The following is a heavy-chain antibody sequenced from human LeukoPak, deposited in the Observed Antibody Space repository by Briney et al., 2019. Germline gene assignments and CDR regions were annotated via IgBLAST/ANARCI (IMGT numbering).Heavy chain of an antibody. V-gene: IGHV3-23*01. CDR1: GFTFSGYA. D-gene: IGHD2-8*01. J-gene: IGHJ6*03. Sequence: GGSLRLSCAASGFTFSGYAMTWVRQAPGKGLEWVSLISSSGDATYFADSVKGRFTISRDNSKNTVFLQMNSLRAEDTAVYYCARFRDGPYYYMDVWGKGTTVTVSS. CDR3: ARFRDGPYYYMDV. CDR2: ISSSGDAT.